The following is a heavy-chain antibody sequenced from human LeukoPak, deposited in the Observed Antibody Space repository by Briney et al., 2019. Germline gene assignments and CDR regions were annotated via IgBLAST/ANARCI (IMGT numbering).Heavy chain of an antibody. V-gene: IGHV3-30-3*01. CDR3: AREGYSSSYFDQ. J-gene: IGHJ4*02. D-gene: IGHD6-6*01. CDR2: ISYDGSNK. CDR1: GFTSSSNV. Sequence: LSGRSLRLSCAASGFTSSSNVMPWVRQAPGKGLEWVAVISYDGSNKYYADSVKGRFTISRDIPQNTLYLQMNSLRPDDTAVYYCAREGYSSSYFDQWGQGTLVTVSS.